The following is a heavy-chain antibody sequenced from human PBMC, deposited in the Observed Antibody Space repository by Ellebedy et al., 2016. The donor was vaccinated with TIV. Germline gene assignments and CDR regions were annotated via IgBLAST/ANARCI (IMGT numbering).Heavy chain of an antibody. CDR1: GGTFRDYP. Sequence: ASVKVSCKASGGTFRDYPISWVRQAPGQGLEWMGGIMTIFDTTTYVREFQGRVTITADKSTSTAYMELSTLRSEDTAVYFCARRAEMPPITGYYFDYWGQGTLVTVSS. V-gene: IGHV1-69*06. D-gene: IGHD5-24*01. CDR2: IMTIFDTT. J-gene: IGHJ4*02. CDR3: ARRAEMPPITGYYFDY.